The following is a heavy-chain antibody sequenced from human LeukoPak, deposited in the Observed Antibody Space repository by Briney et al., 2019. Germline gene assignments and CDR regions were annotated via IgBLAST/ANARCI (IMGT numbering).Heavy chain of an antibody. D-gene: IGHD6-19*01. CDR1: GGSISSDY. CDR2: ISYSGST. Sequence: PSETLSLTCTVSGGSISSDYWSWIRQPPGKGLEWIGFISYSGSTNYNPSLKSRVTISVDTSKNQFSLKLSSVTAADTAVYYCARDMGLSSGWSTYFGYWGQGTLVTVSS. J-gene: IGHJ4*02. V-gene: IGHV4-59*01. CDR3: ARDMGLSSGWSTYFGY.